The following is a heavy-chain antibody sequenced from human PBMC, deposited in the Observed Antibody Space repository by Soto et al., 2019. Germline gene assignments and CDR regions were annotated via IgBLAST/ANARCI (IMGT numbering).Heavy chain of an antibody. CDR2: IIPIFGTA. J-gene: IGHJ6*02. D-gene: IGHD6-13*01. V-gene: IGHV1-69*13. CDR1: GGTFSSYA. Sequence: GASVKVSCKASGGTFSSYAISWVRQAPGQGLEWKGGIIPIFGTANYAQKFQGRVTITADESTSTAYMELSSLRSEDTAVYYCARGNSSSWYGNYYYYGMDVWGQGTTVTVSS. CDR3: ARGNSSSWYGNYYYYGMDV.